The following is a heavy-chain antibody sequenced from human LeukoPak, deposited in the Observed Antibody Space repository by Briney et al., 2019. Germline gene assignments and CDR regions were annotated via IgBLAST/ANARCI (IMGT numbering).Heavy chain of an antibody. D-gene: IGHD3-22*01. V-gene: IGHV3-66*01. Sequence: GGSLRLSCAASGFTVCSNYMSWVRQAPGKGLEWVSVIYSGGSTYYADSVKGRFTISRDNSKNTLYLQMNSLRAEDTAVYYCARDGDSSDGYFYWGQGTLVTVSS. CDR3: ARDGDSSDGYFY. CDR2: IYSGGST. CDR1: GFTVCSNY. J-gene: IGHJ4*02.